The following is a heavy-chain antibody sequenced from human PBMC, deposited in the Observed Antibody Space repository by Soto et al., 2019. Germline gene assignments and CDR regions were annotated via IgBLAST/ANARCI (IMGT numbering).Heavy chain of an antibody. CDR1: GGSISGGTCY. J-gene: IGHJ4*02. CDR3: AREADYGDPYYFDY. CDR2: IYYSGST. V-gene: IGHV4-31*03. Sequence: SETLSLTCTVSGGSISGGTCYWSWIRQHPGKGLEWIGNIYYSGSTNYNPSLKSRVIISVDTSKNQFSLKVSSLIAADTAVYYCAREADYGDPYYFDYWGQGTLVTVSS. D-gene: IGHD4-17*01.